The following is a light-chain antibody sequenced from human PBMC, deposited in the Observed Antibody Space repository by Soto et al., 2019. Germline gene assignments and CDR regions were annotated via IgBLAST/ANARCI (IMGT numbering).Light chain of an antibody. CDR1: QSISSW. V-gene: IGKV1-5*01. Sequence: DIQMTQSPSTLSSSVGDIVTITCRASQSISSWLAWYQQKPGKAPKLLIYDASSLESGVPSRFSGSGSGTDFTLTISSLQPDDFATYYCQQYNSYLYTFGQGTKLEIK. CDR2: DAS. J-gene: IGKJ2*01. CDR3: QQYNSYLYT.